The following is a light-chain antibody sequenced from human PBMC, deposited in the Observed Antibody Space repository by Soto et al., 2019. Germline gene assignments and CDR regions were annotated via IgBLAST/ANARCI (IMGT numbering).Light chain of an antibody. CDR2: DVS. J-gene: IGLJ2*01. CDR1: SSDVGGYNY. CDR3: SSYTSSSTLVV. Sequence: QSALTQPASVSGSPGQSIPISCTGTSSDVGGYNYVSWYQQHPGKAPKVMIYDVSYRPSGVSNRFSGSKSGNTASLTISGLQVEDEADYYCSSYTSSSTLVVFGGGTKLTVL. V-gene: IGLV2-14*03.